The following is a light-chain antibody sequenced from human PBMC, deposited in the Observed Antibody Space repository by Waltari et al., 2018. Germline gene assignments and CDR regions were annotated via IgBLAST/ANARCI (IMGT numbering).Light chain of an antibody. CDR3: QQYNSYSLLS. CDR1: QSISKW. J-gene: IGKJ4*01. CDR2: KAS. V-gene: IGKV1-5*03. Sequence: DIQMTQSPSTLSASVGDRGIFSCRASQSISKWLAWYQQTPGNEPKLLIYKASTLESGVPSRFSGSGAGTEFTRTISSLQPEDYATYYCQQYNSYSLLSFGGGTKVEIK.